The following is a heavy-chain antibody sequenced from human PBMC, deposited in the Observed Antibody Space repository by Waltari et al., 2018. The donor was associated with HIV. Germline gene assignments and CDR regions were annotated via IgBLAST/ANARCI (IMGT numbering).Heavy chain of an antibody. CDR1: GYAFTNYY. Sequence: QVQLVQSGAGLRRPGAPVKISCKASGYAFTNYYIHWVRQAPGQGLEWLGIINPQSGTTTYTQRFQDRVTMTRDTSTNTVYMELTNLRSDDTAVYYCARGRAITGRPTPLDPWGQGTLVAVSS. J-gene: IGHJ5*02. CDR2: INPQSGTT. CDR3: ARGRAITGRPTPLDP. D-gene: IGHD1-20*01. V-gene: IGHV1-46*01.